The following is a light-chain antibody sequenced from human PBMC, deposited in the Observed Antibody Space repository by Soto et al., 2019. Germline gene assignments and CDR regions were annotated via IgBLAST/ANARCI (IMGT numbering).Light chain of an antibody. CDR1: RSNVGRNA. CDR2: ATN. J-gene: IGLJ2*01. CDR3: AAWDDTLNGPL. Sequence: QSMLTQPPSASGTPGQTVTISCSGSRSNVGRNAVSWYQQVPGMAPKLLVFATNKRPSGVPDRFSGSASGASASLAISGLHSEDEADYYCAAWDDTLNGPLFGGGTKVTVL. V-gene: IGLV1-44*01.